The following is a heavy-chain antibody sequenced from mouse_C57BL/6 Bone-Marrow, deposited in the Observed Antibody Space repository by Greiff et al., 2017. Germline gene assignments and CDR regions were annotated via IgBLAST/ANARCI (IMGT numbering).Heavy chain of an antibody. CDR3: ARSNYYGSSLDD. V-gene: IGHV1-80*01. CDR2: IYPGDGDT. J-gene: IGHJ2*01. CDR1: GYAFSSYW. Sequence: QVQLQQSGAELVKPGASVKISCKASGYAFSSYWMNWVKQRPGKGLEWIGQIYPGDGDTNYNGKFKGKATLTADKSSSTAYMQLSSLTSEDSAVYFCARSNYYGSSLDDWGKGTTLTVSS. D-gene: IGHD1-1*01.